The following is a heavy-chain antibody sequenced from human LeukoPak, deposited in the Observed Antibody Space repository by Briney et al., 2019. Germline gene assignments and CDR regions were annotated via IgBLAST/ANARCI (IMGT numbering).Heavy chain of an antibody. CDR2: SGST. V-gene: IGHV4-39*07. CDR3: AKRKGYSYGYDNYFDY. D-gene: IGHD5-18*01. J-gene: IGHJ4*02. Sequence: SETLSLTCTVSGVSISSSSYYWGWIRQPPGKGLEWIGSGSTYYNPSLKSRVSISVDTSKNQFSLEVTSMTAADTAVYYCAKRKGYSYGYDNYFDYWGQGTLVTVSS. CDR1: GVSISSSSYY.